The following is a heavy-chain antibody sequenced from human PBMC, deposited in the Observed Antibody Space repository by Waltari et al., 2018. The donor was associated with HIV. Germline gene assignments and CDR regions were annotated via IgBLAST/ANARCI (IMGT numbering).Heavy chain of an antibody. CDR2: INHSGST. V-gene: IGHV4-34*01. D-gene: IGHD3-3*01. CDR1: GGSFSGYY. J-gene: IGHJ4*02. Sequence: QVQLQQWGAGLLKPSETLSLTCAVYGGSFSGYYWSWIRQPPGKGLEWIGEINHSGSTNYNPSLKSRVTISVDTSKNQFSLNLSSVTAADTAVYYCARPYVDPYYDFWSGYQTNYYFDYWGQGTLVTVSS. CDR3: ARPYVDPYYDFWSGYQTNYYFDY.